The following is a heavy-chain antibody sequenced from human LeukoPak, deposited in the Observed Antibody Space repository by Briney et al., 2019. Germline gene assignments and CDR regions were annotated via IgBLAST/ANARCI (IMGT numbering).Heavy chain of an antibody. CDR3: ARARYSSPAGY. J-gene: IGHJ4*02. V-gene: IGHV1-2*02. Sequence: ASVKVSCKASGYTFTGYYMHWVRQAPGQGLEWLGWINPNSGGTNYAQKFQGRVTMTRDTSINTAYMELSSLRSDDTAVYYCARARYSSPAGYWGQGTLVTVSS. CDR1: GYTFTGYY. CDR2: INPNSGGT. D-gene: IGHD6-19*01.